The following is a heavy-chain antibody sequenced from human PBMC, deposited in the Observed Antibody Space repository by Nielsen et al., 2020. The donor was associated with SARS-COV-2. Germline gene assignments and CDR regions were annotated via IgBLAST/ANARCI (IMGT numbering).Heavy chain of an antibody. CDR3: ARDQGFFGSYYNY. CDR2: ISYDGSTK. Sequence: GESLKISCAVSGFTFGSYGMHWVRQAPGKGLEWVAVISYDGSTKDSVKGRYTISRDNSKNTLYLQMNSLRAEDTAVYYCARDQGFFGSYYNYWGQGTLVTVSS. D-gene: IGHD3-3*01. V-gene: IGHV3-30*03. CDR1: GFTFGSYG. J-gene: IGHJ4*02.